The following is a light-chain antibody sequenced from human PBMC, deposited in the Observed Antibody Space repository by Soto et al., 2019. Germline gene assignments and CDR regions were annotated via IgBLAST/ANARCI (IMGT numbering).Light chain of an antibody. CDR3: QQYSSPPAT. CDR2: GAS. J-gene: IGKJ1*01. V-gene: IGKV3-20*01. CDR1: QSVRSSY. Sequence: ETVLTQSPGTLSLSPGERATLSCRASQSVRSSYLAWYQQKPGHTPRLLIYGASSRATGIPDRFSGSGSGTDFTLTISRLEPEDFAVYFCQQYSSPPATFGQGTKVEIK.